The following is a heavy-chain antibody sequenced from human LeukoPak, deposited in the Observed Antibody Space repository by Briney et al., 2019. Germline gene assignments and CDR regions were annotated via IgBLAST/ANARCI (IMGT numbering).Heavy chain of an antibody. D-gene: IGHD4-17*01. V-gene: IGHV4-30-4*01. CDR1: GGSISTNDYF. CDR3: ARAPLTTATSDYFDL. CDR2: IHYSGIT. J-gene: IGHJ4*02. Sequence: TSETLSLTCTVSGGSISTNDYFWSWIRQSPEKGLEWIGYIHYSGITKSNPSLESRLTLSVDTSKNQLSLRLTSVTAADTAVYYCARAPLTTATSDYFDLWGPGTLVTVSS.